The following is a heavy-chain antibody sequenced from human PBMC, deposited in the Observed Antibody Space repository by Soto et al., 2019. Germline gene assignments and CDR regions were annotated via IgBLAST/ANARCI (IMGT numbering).Heavy chain of an antibody. V-gene: IGHV3-30-3*01. CDR2: ISYDGSNE. D-gene: IGHD5-12*01. J-gene: IGHJ4*02. CDR1: GFTFSSYA. CDR3: AREGFGAYDFRRVPQTDY. Sequence: QVQLVESGGGVVQPGRSLRLSCAASGFTFSSYAMPWVRQAPGKGLEWVGLISYDGSNEYYADSVKGRFTISRDNSKNTVYLQLNSLRDEDTAVYYCAREGFGAYDFRRVPQTDYWGQGTLVTVSS.